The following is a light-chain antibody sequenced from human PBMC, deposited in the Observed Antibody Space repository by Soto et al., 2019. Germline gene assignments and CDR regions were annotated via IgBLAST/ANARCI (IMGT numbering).Light chain of an antibody. J-gene: IGKJ1*01. Sequence: DIQMTQSPSTLSASVGDRVTITCRASPSISSWLAWYQQKPGQAPKLLIHDASSLESGVPSRFSGSGSGTEFALTISSLQLADFVAQYCQQYNSYSVWTFGQGTTVDIK. CDR1: PSISSW. CDR3: QQYNSYSVWT. V-gene: IGKV1-5*01. CDR2: DAS.